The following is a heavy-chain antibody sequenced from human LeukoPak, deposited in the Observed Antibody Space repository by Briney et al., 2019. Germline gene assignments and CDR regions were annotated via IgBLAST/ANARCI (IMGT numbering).Heavy chain of an antibody. V-gene: IGHV3-30*02. J-gene: IGHJ4*02. D-gene: IGHD2/OR15-2a*01. Sequence: PGGSLRLSCAASGFTFSNYGMHWVRQAPGKGLEWVAFIRYDGDNKYYADSVKGRFTISRDNSKNTLYLQMNSLRAEDTAVCYCAKDIGSDFAFDYWGQGTLVTVSS. CDR3: AKDIGSDFAFDY. CDR1: GFTFSNYG. CDR2: IRYDGDNK.